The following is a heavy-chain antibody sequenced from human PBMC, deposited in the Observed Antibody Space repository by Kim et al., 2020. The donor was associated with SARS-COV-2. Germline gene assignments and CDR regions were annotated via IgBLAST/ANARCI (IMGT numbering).Heavy chain of an antibody. V-gene: IGHV6-1*01. Sequence: SQTLSLTCAISGESVSSNSASWNWIRQSPSRGLEWLGKTYYRSKWYNTYAVSVKSRITINPDTSKNQFSLQLDSVTPEDTAVYFCAREGGGWSTNYFFDYWGQGTLVTVSS. J-gene: IGHJ4*02. CDR1: GESVSSNSAS. CDR3: AREGGGWSTNYFFDY. CDR2: TYYRSKWYN. D-gene: IGHD6-19*01.